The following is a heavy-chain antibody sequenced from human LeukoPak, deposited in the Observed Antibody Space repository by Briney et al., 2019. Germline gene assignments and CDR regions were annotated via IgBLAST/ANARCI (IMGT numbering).Heavy chain of an antibody. Sequence: GGSLRLSCAASGFTFSSYSMNWVRQAPGKGLEWVSSIISSSSYIYYADSVKGRFTISRDNAKNSLYLQMNSLRAEDTAVYYCARVAVDTAMVEYYFDYWGQGTLVTVSS. CDR1: GFTFSSYS. CDR3: ARVAVDTAMVEYYFDY. J-gene: IGHJ4*02. CDR2: IISSSSYI. V-gene: IGHV3-21*01. D-gene: IGHD5-18*01.